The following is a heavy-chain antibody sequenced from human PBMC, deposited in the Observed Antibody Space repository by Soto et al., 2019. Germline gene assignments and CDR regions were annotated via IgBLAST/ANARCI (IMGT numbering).Heavy chain of an antibody. CDR2: TTATGGST. CDR1: GFMFRDDP. CDR3: AKRSIITGGAFDM. D-gene: IGHD3-22*01. V-gene: IGHV3-23*01. J-gene: IGHJ3*02. Sequence: EVQLLDSGGGFVQPGGSLRLSCVVSGFMFRDDPMGWVRQAPGKGLEGVSATTATGGSTFYADSVKGRFTISRDNSINTRYLQMNNLIVEDSAVYSCAKRSIITGGAFDMWGQGRMVTVS.